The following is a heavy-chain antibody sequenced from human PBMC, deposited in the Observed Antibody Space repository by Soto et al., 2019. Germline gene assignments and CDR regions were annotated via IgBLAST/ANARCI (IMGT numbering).Heavy chain of an antibody. CDR3: ARGNPFNYAGFDV. Sequence: ASVKVSFKASGYTFSDFDINWLRQASGQGPEWMGWMNAKSGDTFFPQRFQGKSNMTWDTSLSTAYMEVGSLTSDDTAIYYCARGNPFNYAGFDVWGQGTTVTVSS. CDR2: MNAKSGDT. V-gene: IGHV1-8*01. J-gene: IGHJ6*02. CDR1: GYTFSDFD. D-gene: IGHD3-16*01.